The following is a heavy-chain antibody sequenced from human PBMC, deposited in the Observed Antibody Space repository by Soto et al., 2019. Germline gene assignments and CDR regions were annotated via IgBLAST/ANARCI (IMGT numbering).Heavy chain of an antibody. CDR2: IASGGRSI. CDR3: VRRMASPDQ. V-gene: IGHV3-48*03. CDR1: GFTFSDYE. Sequence: LRLSCTASGFTFSDYEMNWVRQAPGKGLEWVSYIASGGRSIYYADSVKGRFIISRDNAENSLYLQMNSLRPEDTAVYYCVRRMASPDQWGQGTLVTVSS. J-gene: IGHJ4*02. D-gene: IGHD2-15*01.